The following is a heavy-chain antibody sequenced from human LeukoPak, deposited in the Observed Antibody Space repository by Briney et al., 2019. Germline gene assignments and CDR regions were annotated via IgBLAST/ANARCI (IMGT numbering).Heavy chain of an antibody. CDR2: ISSSGST. CDR3: ARVGRGDHTWGSYSCDH. J-gene: IGHJ4*02. V-gene: IGHV4-59*01. CDR1: GDSFSSYH. Sequence: KPSETLSLTCTVSVSGDSFSSYHWSWLRQPPGKGLEWIGYISSSGSTSYNPSLKSRLTISVDTSKNQFSPKLSSVTAADTAVYYCARVGRGDHTWGSYSCDHWGQGTLVSVSS. D-gene: IGHD3-16*01.